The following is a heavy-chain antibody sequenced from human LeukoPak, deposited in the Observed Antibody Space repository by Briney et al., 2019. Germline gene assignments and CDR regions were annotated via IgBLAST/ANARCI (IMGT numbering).Heavy chain of an antibody. Sequence: GGSLRLSCAASGFTFSSYWMIWVRQAPGKGLEWVSSISSSSSYIYYADSVKGRFTISRDNAKNSLYLQMNSLRAEDTAVYYCARAIYCSGGSCYDPWGQGTLVTVSS. CDR2: ISSSSSYI. D-gene: IGHD2-15*01. CDR3: ARAIYCSGGSCYDP. CDR1: GFTFSSYW. V-gene: IGHV3-21*01. J-gene: IGHJ5*02.